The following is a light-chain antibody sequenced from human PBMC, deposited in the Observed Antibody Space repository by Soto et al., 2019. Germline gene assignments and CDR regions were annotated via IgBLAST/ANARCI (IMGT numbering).Light chain of an antibody. J-gene: IGKJ2*01. Sequence: DIVMTQSPATLSVSPGERATLSCRSSQSVSSKLAWYQQKPGQAPRLVIYQASTRATGVPARFSGSGSGTEFTLTISSLQSEDSAVYFCQQYDAPVTFGQGTKV. V-gene: IGKV3-15*01. CDR3: QQYDAPVT. CDR2: QAS. CDR1: QSVSSK.